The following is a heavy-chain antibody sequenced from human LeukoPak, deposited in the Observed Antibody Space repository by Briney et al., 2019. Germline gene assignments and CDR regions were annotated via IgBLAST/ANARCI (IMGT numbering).Heavy chain of an antibody. Sequence: ASVKVYCKAAGYTFTGYHMHWVRQAPGQGLEWMGWINPNSGGTNYAQKFQGWVTMTRDASISTAYMELSRLRSDDTAVYYCARDHGEYSSSFYYYYGMDVWGQGTTVTVFS. D-gene: IGHD6-6*01. CDR3: ARDHGEYSSSFYYYYGMDV. J-gene: IGHJ6*02. CDR2: INPNSGGT. CDR1: GYTFTGYH. V-gene: IGHV1-2*04.